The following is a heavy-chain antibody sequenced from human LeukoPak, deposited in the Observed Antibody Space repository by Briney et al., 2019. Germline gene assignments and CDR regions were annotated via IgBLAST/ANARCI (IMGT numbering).Heavy chain of an antibody. CDR1: GYTFTSYD. V-gene: IGHV1-8*01. CDR2: MNPNSGNT. D-gene: IGHD2-21*01. J-gene: IGHJ6*03. Sequence: ASVKVSCKASGYTFTSYDINWVRQATGQGLEWTGWMNPNSGNTGYAQKFQGRVTMTRNTSISTAYMELSSLRSEDTAVYYCARGVVIVPNYYYYMDVWGKGTTVTVSS. CDR3: ARGVVIVPNYYYYMDV.